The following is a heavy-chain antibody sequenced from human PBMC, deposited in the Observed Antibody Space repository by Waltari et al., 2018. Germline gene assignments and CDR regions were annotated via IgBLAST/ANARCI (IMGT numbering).Heavy chain of an antibody. D-gene: IGHD5-12*01. CDR2: IIPIFGTA. Sequence: QVQLVQSGAEVKKPGSSVKVSCKASGGTFSSYAISWVRQAPGQGLEWMGGIIPIFGTANYAQKFQGRVTITADESTSTAYMELSSLRSEDTAVYYCARAEYSGYRGGFDYWGQGTLVTVSS. J-gene: IGHJ4*02. CDR3: ARAEYSGYRGGFDY. V-gene: IGHV1-69*13. CDR1: GGTFSSYA.